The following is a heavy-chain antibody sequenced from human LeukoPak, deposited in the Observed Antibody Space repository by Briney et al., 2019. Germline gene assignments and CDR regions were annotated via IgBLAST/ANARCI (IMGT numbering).Heavy chain of an antibody. CDR2: INPNSGGT. J-gene: IGHJ6*02. D-gene: IGHD4-11*01. V-gene: IGHV1-2*02. Sequence: ASVKVSCKASGYTFTGYYMHWVRQAPGQGLEWMGWINPNSGGTNYAQKFQGRVTMTRDTSISTAYMELSRLRSDDTAVYYCARGGTVTTGVYYYYGMDVWGQGTTVTVSS. CDR3: ARGGTVTTGVYYYYGMDV. CDR1: GYTFTGYY.